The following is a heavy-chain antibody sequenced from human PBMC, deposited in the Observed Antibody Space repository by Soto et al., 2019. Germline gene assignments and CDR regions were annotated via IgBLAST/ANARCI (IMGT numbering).Heavy chain of an antibody. CDR2: INAGNGNT. CDR3: ARVSGYYLPDY. J-gene: IGHJ4*02. CDR1: GYTFTNYA. D-gene: IGHD5-12*01. V-gene: IGHV1-3*05. Sequence: QVQLVQSGAEEKKPGASVKVSCKASGYTFTNYAMHWVRQAPGQRLEWMGWINAGNGNTKYSQKFQGRVTITSDTSASTAYIELSSLRSEDTAVYYCARVSGYYLPDYWGQGTLVTVSS.